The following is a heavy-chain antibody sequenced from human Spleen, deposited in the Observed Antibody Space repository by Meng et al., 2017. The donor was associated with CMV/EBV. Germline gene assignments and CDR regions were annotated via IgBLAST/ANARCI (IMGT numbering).Heavy chain of an antibody. CDR3: ARRIVGATHHFDY. CDR1: VYSFTSYW. V-gene: IGHV5-51*01. D-gene: IGHD1-26*01. CDR2: IYPGDSDT. Sequence: KCSVYSFTSYWIGWVRQMPGKGLDWMGVIYPGDSDTRYSPSFQGQVTISADNSFTTAYLQWSSLKASDTAIYYCARRIVGATHHFDYWGQGTLVTVSS. J-gene: IGHJ4*02.